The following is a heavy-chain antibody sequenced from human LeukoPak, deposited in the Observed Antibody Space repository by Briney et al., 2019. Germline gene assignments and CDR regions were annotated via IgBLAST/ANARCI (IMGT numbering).Heavy chain of an antibody. CDR2: ISSSSSYI. J-gene: IGHJ6*02. CDR3: ARESLYDSRMSYGMDV. V-gene: IGHV3-21*04. CDR1: GFTFSSYS. D-gene: IGHD3-22*01. Sequence: GGSLRLSCAASGFTFSSYSMNWVRQAPGKGLEWVSSISSSSSYIYYADSVKGRFTISRDNAKNSLYLQMNSLRSDDTAVYYCARESLYDSRMSYGMDVWGQGTTVTVSS.